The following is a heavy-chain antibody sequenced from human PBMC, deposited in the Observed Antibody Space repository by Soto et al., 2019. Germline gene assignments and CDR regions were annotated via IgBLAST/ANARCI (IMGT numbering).Heavy chain of an antibody. D-gene: IGHD6-13*01. Sequence: SGTLSLTCPVSCGSISSYYWGWIREPPGKGLEWVGYIYYSGSTNYNPSLKSRVTISVDTSKQQFSLKLSSVTAADTAVYYCARFSYSSGWYYFDYWGQGTLVTVSS. J-gene: IGHJ4*02. CDR2: IYYSGST. CDR3: ARFSYSSGWYYFDY. CDR1: CGSISSYY. V-gene: IGHV4-59*08.